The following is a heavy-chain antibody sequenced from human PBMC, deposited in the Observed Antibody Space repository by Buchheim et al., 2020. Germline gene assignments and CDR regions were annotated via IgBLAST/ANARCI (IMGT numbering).Heavy chain of an antibody. CDR1: GFTFSTYA. CDR2: ISGSGGST. D-gene: IGHD3-22*01. V-gene: IGHV3-23*01. Sequence: EVQLLESGGDLVQPGGSLRLSCAASGFTFSTYAMSWVRQAPGKGLQWVSAISGSGGSTYYADSVKDRFTISRDSSKNTLYLQMNSLRVEDTAVYYRTRGSSGYYYYPDYWGQGTL. J-gene: IGHJ4*02. CDR3: TRGSSGYYYYPDY.